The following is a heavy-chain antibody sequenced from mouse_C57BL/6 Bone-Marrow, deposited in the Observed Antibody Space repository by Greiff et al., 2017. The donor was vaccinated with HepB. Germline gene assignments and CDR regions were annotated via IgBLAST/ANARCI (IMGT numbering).Heavy chain of an antibody. CDR3: ARWGLRRGFAY. Sequence: QVHVKQSGAELARPGASVKMSCKASGYTFTSYTMHWVKQRPGQGLEWIGYINPSSGYTKYNQKFKDKATLTADKSSSTAYMQLSSLTSEDSAVYYCARWGLRRGFAYWGQGTLVTVSA. D-gene: IGHD2-4*01. J-gene: IGHJ3*01. CDR2: INPSSGYT. CDR1: GYTFTSYT. V-gene: IGHV1-4*01.